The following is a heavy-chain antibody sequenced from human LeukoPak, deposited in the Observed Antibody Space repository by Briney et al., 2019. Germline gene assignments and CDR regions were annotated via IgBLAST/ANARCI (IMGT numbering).Heavy chain of an antibody. Sequence: ASVKVSCKASGYTFTTHYIHWVRQAPGQGLEWMGIINPSDGGASYAQKFQGRLTMSRDTSTSTLYMELSSLRSKDTAIYYCARKAPHDTSGWYFDLWGRGTLVTVSS. J-gene: IGHJ2*01. CDR1: GYTFTTHY. D-gene: IGHD3-22*01. CDR2: INPSDGGA. V-gene: IGHV1-46*01. CDR3: ARKAPHDTSGWYFDL.